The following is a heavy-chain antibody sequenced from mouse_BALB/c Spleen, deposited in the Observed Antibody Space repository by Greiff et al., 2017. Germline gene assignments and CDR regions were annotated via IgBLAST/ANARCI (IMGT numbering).Heavy chain of an antibody. CDR2: ISYSGST. D-gene: IGHD3-1*01. J-gene: IGHJ3*01. V-gene: IGHV3-2*02. Sequence: EVQLQQSGPGLVKPSQSLSLTCTVTGYSITSDYAWNWIRQFPGNKLEWMGYISYSGSTSYNPSLKSRISITRDTSKNQFFLQLNSVTTEDTATYYCARGATWFAYWGQGTLVTVSA. CDR3: ARGATWFAY. CDR1: GYSITSDYA.